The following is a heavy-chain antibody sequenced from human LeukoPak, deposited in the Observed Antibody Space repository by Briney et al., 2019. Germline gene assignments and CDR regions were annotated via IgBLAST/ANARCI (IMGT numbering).Heavy chain of an antibody. CDR3: ARDQGDYYDSSGPGY. CDR2: ISSSGSTI. J-gene: IGHJ4*02. D-gene: IGHD3-22*01. Sequence: PGGSLRLSCAASGFTFSDYYMSWTRQAPGKGLEWVSYISSSGSTIYYADSVKGRFTISRDNAKNSLYLQMNSLRAEDTAVYYCARDQGDYYDSSGPGYWGQGTLVTVSS. V-gene: IGHV3-11*04. CDR1: GFTFSDYY.